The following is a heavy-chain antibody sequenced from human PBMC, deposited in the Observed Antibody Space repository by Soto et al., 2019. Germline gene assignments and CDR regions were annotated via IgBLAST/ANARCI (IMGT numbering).Heavy chain of an antibody. CDR3: VRESASYSSSSGSYWYFDL. CDR2: ISSGSATI. Sequence: EVQLVESGGGLVRPGGSLRLSCAASGVTFSTYSMNWVRQAPGQGLEWVSYISSGSATIYYADSVKGRFTISRDNAENSLYLQMNSLTDEDTAVYYCVRESASYSSSSGSYWYFDLWGRGTVITVSS. J-gene: IGHJ2*01. V-gene: IGHV3-48*02. D-gene: IGHD6-6*01. CDR1: GVTFSTYS.